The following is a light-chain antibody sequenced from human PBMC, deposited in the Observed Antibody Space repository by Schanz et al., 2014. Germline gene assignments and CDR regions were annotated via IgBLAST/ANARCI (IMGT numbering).Light chain of an antibody. CDR3: QQEIT. Sequence: EIVMTQSPATLSVSPGERATLSCRASQSVSSNLAWYQQKPGQAPRLLIYGVSTRATGIPARFSGSGSGTEFTLTISSLQSEDFAVYYCQQEITFGPGTKVDIK. V-gene: IGKV3-15*01. CDR2: GVS. CDR1: QSVSSN. J-gene: IGKJ3*01.